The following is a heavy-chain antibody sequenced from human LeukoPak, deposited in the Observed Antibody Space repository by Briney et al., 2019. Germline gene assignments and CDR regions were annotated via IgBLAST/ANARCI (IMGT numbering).Heavy chain of an antibody. V-gene: IGHV3-23*01. CDR2: ISGGGGST. J-gene: IGHJ4*02. Sequence: GGSLRLSCAASGLTFSSYAMSWVRQAPGKGLEWVSAISGGGGSTYYADSVKGRFTISRDNSKNTLYLQMNSLRAEDTAVYYCAKDYYYDSSGLNYFDYWGQGTLVTVSS. CDR3: AKDYYYDSSGLNYFDY. CDR1: GLTFSSYA. D-gene: IGHD3-22*01.